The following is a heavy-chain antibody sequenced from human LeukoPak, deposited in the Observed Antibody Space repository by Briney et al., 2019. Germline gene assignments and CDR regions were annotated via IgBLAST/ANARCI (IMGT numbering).Heavy chain of an antibody. J-gene: IGHJ5*02. CDR2: IYYSGST. Sequence: SETLSLTCTVSGDSISSNSYYWGWIRQPPGKGLEWIASIYYSGSTYYNPSLKSRLSISIDTSKNQFSLKLNSVTAADTAVYYCARVVAAAGNNWFDPWGQGTLVTVSS. CDR3: ARVVAAAGNNWFDP. CDR1: GDSISSNSYY. D-gene: IGHD6-13*01. V-gene: IGHV4-39*07.